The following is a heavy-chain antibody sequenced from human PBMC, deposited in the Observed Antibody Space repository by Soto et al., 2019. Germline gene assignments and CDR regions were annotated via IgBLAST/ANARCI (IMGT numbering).Heavy chain of an antibody. CDR1: GFTFSSYG. CDR2: IWYDGSNK. J-gene: IGHJ6*02. V-gene: IGHV3-33*01. D-gene: IGHD6-19*01. Sequence: GGSLRLSCAASGFTFSSYGMHWVRQAPGKGLAWVAVIWYDGSNKYYADSVKGRFTISRDNSKNTLYLQMNSLRAEDTAVYYCARDRKSSGWSIYYYYYYGMDVWGQGTTVTVS. CDR3: ARDRKSSGWSIYYYYYYGMDV.